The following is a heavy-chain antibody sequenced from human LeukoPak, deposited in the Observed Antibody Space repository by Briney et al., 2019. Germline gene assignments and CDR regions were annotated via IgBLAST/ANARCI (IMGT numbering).Heavy chain of an antibody. CDR3: AKNPHYYDRSLYYFDY. J-gene: IGHJ4*02. CDR1: GFTFSSYA. Sequence: PGGSLRLSCAASGFTFSSYAMSWVRQAPGKGLEWVSAISGSGGSTYYADSVKGRFTISRDNSKNTLYLQMNSLRAEDTAVYYCAKNPHYYDRSLYYFDYWGQGTLVIVSS. V-gene: IGHV3-23*01. D-gene: IGHD3-22*01. CDR2: ISGSGGST.